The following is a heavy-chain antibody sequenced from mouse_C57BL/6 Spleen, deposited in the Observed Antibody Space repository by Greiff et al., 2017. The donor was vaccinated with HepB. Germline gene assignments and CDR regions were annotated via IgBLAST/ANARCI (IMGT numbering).Heavy chain of an antibody. CDR1: GFTFSDYG. CDR2: ISSGSSTI. Sequence: EVKVVESGGGLVKPGGSLKLSCAASGFTFSDYGMHWVRQAPEKGLEWVAYISSGSSTIYYADTVKGRFTISRDNAKNTLFLQMTSLRAEDTAMYYCATSDDDGYVDVWGTGTTVTVAS. D-gene: IGHD2-4*01. J-gene: IGHJ1*03. CDR3: ATSDDDGYVDV. V-gene: IGHV5-17*01.